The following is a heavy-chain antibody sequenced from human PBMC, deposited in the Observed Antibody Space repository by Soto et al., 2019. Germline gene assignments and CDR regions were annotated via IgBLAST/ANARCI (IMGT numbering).Heavy chain of an antibody. CDR2: INPNSGGT. J-gene: IGHJ4*02. CDR3: ASNPGPHY. CDR1: GSTFTVYY. V-gene: IGHV1-2*02. Sequence: ASVTLTCKASGSTFTVYYMHWVRQAPGQGLEWMGWINPNSGGTNYAQKFQGRVTMTRDTSISTAYMELSRLKSDDTAVYYCASNPGPHYWGQGTLVTVSS.